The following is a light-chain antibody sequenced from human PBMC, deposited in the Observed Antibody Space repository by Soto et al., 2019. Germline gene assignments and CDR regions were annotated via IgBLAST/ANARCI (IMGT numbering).Light chain of an antibody. CDR3: AAWDDSLNGVV. Sequence: QSVLTPPPSASGPPGQRVTISCSGSSSNIGSNTVNWYQQLPGTAPKLLIYSKNQRPSGVPDRFSGSKSGTSASLAISGLQSEDEADYYCAAWDDSLNGVVFGGGTKLTVL. CDR1: SSNIGSNT. V-gene: IGLV1-44*01. J-gene: IGLJ2*01. CDR2: SKN.